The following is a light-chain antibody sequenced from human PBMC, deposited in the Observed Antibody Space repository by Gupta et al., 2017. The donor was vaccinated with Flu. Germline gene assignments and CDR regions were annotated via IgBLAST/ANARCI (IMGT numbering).Light chain of an antibody. CDR1: NSNIGAGYD. CDR2: GHT. V-gene: IGLV1-40*01. Sequence: VTISCTGSNSNIGAGYDVHWYQQLPGTAPKLLLYGHTNRPSGVPDRFSGSKSATSAALAITGLQAEDEADYYCQSYDTSRGAYVFGAGTKVTVL. CDR3: QSYDTSRGAYV. J-gene: IGLJ1*01.